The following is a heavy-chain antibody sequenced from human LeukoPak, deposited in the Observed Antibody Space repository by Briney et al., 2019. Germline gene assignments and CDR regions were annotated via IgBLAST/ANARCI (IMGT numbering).Heavy chain of an antibody. D-gene: IGHD6-13*01. CDR1: GGSFSGYY. V-gene: IGHV4-34*01. Sequence: PSETLSLTCAVYGGSFSGYYWSWIRQPPGKGLEWIGEINHSGSTNYNPSLKSRVTISVDTSKNQFSLKLSSVTAADTAVYYCARDTRYSSSWYAFDPWGQGTLVTVSS. CDR3: ARDTRYSSSWYAFDP. J-gene: IGHJ5*02. CDR2: INHSGST.